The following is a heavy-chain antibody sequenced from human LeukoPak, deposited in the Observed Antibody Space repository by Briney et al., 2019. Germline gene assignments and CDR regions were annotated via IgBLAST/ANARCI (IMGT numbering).Heavy chain of an antibody. CDR1: GYTFTSYD. D-gene: IGHD2-2*01. CDR2: MSPNSGNT. Sequence: ASVKVSCKASGYTFTSYDINWVRQATGQGLEWMGWMSPNSGNTGYAQKFQGRVTITRNTSISTAYMELSSLRSEDTAVYYCAILSDIVVVPAATNRVSNWFDPWGQGTLVTVSS. CDR3: AILSDIVVVPAATNRVSNWFDP. V-gene: IGHV1-8*03. J-gene: IGHJ5*02.